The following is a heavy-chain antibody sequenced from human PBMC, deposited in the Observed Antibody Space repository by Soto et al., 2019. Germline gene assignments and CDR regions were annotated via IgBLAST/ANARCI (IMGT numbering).Heavy chain of an antibody. CDR2: IYYSGST. CDR3: ARGNDRLNWFDT. V-gene: IGHV4-59*01. J-gene: IGHJ5*02. CDR1: GGSISSYY. Sequence: PSETLSLTCTVSGGSISSYYLSWIRQPPGKGLEWIGYIYYSGSTNYNPSLKSRVTISVDTSKNQFSLKLSSVTAADTAVYYCARGNDRLNWFDTWGQGTLVTVSS. D-gene: IGHD1-1*01.